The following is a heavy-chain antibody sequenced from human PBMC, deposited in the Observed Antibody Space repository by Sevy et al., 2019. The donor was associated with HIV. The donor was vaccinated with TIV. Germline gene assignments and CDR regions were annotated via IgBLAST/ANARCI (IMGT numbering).Heavy chain of an antibody. V-gene: IGHV4-38-2*01. Sequence: SETLSLTCAVSGYSISSDYYWGWIRQPPGKGLEWIGSIYHSGYSYYNPSLKSPVTISVDTSKNQFSLRLSSVTAADTAVYYCARAIGTQVAGLYYFDYWGQGTLVTVSS. CDR2: IYHSGYS. CDR1: GYSISSDYY. J-gene: IGHJ4*02. CDR3: ARAIGTQVAGLYYFDY. D-gene: IGHD6-19*01.